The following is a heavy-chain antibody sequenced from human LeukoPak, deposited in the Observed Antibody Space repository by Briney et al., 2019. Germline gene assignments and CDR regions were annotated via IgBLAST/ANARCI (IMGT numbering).Heavy chain of an antibody. CDR1: GGTFSSYA. CDR3: AREGGYDYYYFDY. Sequence: ASVTVSCKASGGTFSSYAISWVRQAPGQGLEWVGGIIPIFGTANYAQKFQGRVTITADESTSTAYMELSSLRSEDTAVYYCAREGGYDYYYFDYWGQGTLVTVSS. D-gene: IGHD5-12*01. CDR2: IIPIFGTA. J-gene: IGHJ4*02. V-gene: IGHV1-69*13.